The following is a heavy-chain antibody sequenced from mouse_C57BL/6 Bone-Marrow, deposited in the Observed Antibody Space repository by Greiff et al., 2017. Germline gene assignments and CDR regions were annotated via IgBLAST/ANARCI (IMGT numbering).Heavy chain of an antibody. CDR3: ARGEFTYGSSYFAY. CDR1: GYTFTSYW. CDR2: IDPPDSNT. V-gene: IGHV1-69*01. J-gene: IGHJ3*01. D-gene: IGHD1-1*01. Sequence: QVQLQQPGAELVMPGASVKLSCKASGYTFTSYWMHWVKQRTGQGLEWIGEIDPPDSNTYYNQKFKGKATLTADKSSSTAYMQLSSLTSEDSAVYYCARGEFTYGSSYFAYWGQGTLVTVSA.